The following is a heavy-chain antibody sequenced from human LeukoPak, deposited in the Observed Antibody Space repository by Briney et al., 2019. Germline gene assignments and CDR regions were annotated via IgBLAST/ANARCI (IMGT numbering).Heavy chain of an antibody. V-gene: IGHV1-2*02. J-gene: IGHJ4*02. Sequence: ASVYVSCPASGYTFTDDYLPWVRQAPGQGDDLMGWINPSSGATIYEPKFQGRVTMSRATSISTAYIELSRLTADDTAVYYCARRLGLPPVCTGDCGVFGYCGQGTLVTVS. CDR2: INPSSGAT. CDR3: ARRLGLPPVCTGDCGVFGY. CDR1: GYTFTDDY. D-gene: IGHD2-8*02.